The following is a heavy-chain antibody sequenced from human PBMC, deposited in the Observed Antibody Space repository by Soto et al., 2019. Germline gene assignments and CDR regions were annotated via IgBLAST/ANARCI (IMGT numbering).Heavy chain of an antibody. V-gene: IGHV1-69*13. CDR2: IIPIFGTA. D-gene: IGHD3-22*01. Sequence: SVKVSCKASGGTFSSYAISWVRQAPGQGLEWMGGIIPIFGTANYAQKFQGRVTITADESTSTAYMELSSLRSEDTAVYYCAGIVRPRYYYGMDVWGQGTTVTSP. CDR3: AGIVRPRYYYGMDV. J-gene: IGHJ6*02. CDR1: GGTFSSYA.